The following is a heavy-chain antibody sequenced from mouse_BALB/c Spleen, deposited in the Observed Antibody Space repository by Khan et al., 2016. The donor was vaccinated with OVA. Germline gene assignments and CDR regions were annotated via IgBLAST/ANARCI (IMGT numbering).Heavy chain of an antibody. J-gene: IGHJ2*01. CDR3: ARGDGYYVYFDY. CDR1: GYTFTYYV. Sequence: VQLQQSGPELVKPGASVKMSCKASGYTFTYYVITWVKQRTGQGLEWIGEIYPGSDNAYYNERFKSKATLTADKSSNTTHMQLSSLTSEDSAVYFGARGDGYYVYFDYWGQGTTLTVSS. V-gene: IGHV1-81*01. D-gene: IGHD2-3*01. CDR2: IYPGSDNA.